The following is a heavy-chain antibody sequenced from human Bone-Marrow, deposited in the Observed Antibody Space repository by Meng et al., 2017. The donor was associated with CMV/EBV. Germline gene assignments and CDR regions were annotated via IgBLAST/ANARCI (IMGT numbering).Heavy chain of an antibody. V-gene: IGHV1-8*01. D-gene: IGHD2-2*01. CDR2: MNPNSGNT. Sequence: ASVKGSCKASGYTLTTYDINWVRQATGQGLEWMGWMNPNSGNTGYAQKYQGRVTLTSVTSISTAYMELSSLTSDDTAVYYCARTRIEVEPDGRKIKYYNYGMDVWGQGTTVTVSS. CDR1: GYTLTTYD. CDR3: ARTRIEVEPDGRKIKYYNYGMDV. J-gene: IGHJ6*02.